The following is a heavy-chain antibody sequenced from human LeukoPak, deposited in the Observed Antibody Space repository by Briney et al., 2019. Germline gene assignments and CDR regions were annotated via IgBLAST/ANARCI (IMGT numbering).Heavy chain of an antibody. D-gene: IGHD2-2*01. V-gene: IGHV1-2*02. Sequence: GASVKVSCKASGYTFTDYYIHWVRQAPGQGLEWMACVNPNSGGTYYAQNLHDRITLTRDTSNSTAYKELSRLRSEDTAIYYCARANALYCSSTSCLFDYWGQGTLLSVSS. CDR3: ARANALYCSSTSCLFDY. CDR1: GYTFTDYY. CDR2: VNPNSGGT. J-gene: IGHJ4*02.